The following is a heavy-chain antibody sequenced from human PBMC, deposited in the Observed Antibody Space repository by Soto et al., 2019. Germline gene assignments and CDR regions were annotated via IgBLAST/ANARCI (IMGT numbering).Heavy chain of an antibody. CDR2: ISYSGST. Sequence: WTWIRQSPDMGLEWIGYISYSGSTYYYPSFRSRVTLSVDTSKNQFSMDLTSVTASDTDTSYCARADPRWWYDYWRQGMVFTV. J-gene: IGHJ4*02. V-gene: IGHV4-30-4*01. CDR3: ARADPRWWYDY. D-gene: IGHD2-15*01.